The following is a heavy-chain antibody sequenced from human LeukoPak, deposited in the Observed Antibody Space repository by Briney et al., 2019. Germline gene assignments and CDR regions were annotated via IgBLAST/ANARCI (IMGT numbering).Heavy chain of an antibody. D-gene: IGHD1-26*01. CDR1: GDSVSSNSAA. CDR3: ARKLGVGGTRPFDL. Sequence: SQTLSLTCAISGDSVSSNSAAWNWIRQSPSRGLEWLGRTYYRSKWYNDYAVSVKSRITINPDTSKNQFSLNLTSVTAADTAVYYCARKLGVGGTRPFDLWGQGTLVSIFS. J-gene: IGHJ4*02. V-gene: IGHV6-1*01. CDR2: TYYRSKWYN.